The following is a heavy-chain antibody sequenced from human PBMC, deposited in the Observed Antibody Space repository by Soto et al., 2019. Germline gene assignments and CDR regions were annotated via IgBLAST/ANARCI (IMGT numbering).Heavy chain of an antibody. Sequence: QAQLVQSGPEVKKPGSSVKVSCKASGGSFRTFVVDWVRQAPGQGPEWMGGIIPFFGTTNYAQKFQGRVTITADESTSTAFMDLRSLTAEDTAVYYCARPWGDYGQNNYFDPWGQGTLVTVSS. CDR1: GGSFRTFV. CDR3: ARPWGDYGQNNYFDP. J-gene: IGHJ5*02. V-gene: IGHV1-69*01. D-gene: IGHD4-17*01. CDR2: IIPFFGTT.